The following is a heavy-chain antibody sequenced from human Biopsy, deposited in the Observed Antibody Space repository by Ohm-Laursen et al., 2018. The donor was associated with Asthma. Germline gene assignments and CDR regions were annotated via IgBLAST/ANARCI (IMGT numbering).Heavy chain of an antibody. CDR2: LKPSGGKI. Sequence: ASVKVSCKASGFTFTNYDVHWVRQAPGQGLEWMGILKPSGGKIVFAPRFPGRVTMTNDPSTTTVYTELSRLRSDDTAIYYCSRALEAYCTGGICNHYAQDVWGQGTTVTVSS. V-gene: IGHV1-46*03. CDR1: GFTFTNYD. D-gene: IGHD2-8*02. CDR3: SRALEAYCTGGICNHYAQDV. J-gene: IGHJ6*02.